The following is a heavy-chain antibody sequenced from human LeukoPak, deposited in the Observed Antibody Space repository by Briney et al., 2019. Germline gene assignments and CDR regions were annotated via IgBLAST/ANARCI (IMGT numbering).Heavy chain of an antibody. CDR3: AKEEQLWFPYYYYGMDV. D-gene: IGHD5-18*01. Sequence: GGSLRLSCAASGFTFSSYGMHWVRQAPGKGLEWVAVISYDGSNKYYADSVKGRFTISRDNSKNTLYLQMNSLRAEDTAVYYCAKEEQLWFPYYYYGMDVWGQGTTVTVSS. V-gene: IGHV3-30*18. CDR2: ISYDGSNK. J-gene: IGHJ6*02. CDR1: GFTFSSYG.